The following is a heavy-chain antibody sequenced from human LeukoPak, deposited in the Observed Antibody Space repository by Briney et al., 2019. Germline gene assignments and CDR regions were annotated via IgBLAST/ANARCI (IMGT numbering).Heavy chain of an antibody. CDR2: IIPILGIA. CDR1: GYTFSNYG. CDR3: ARVAYYGSGTEYGMDV. J-gene: IGHJ6*02. V-gene: IGHV1-69*04. Sequence: GASVKVSCKASGYTFSNYGMSWVRQAPGQGLEWMGRIIPILGIANYAQKFQGRVTITADKSTSTAYMELSSLRSEDTAVYYCARVAYYGSGTEYGMDVWGQGTTVTVSS. D-gene: IGHD3-10*01.